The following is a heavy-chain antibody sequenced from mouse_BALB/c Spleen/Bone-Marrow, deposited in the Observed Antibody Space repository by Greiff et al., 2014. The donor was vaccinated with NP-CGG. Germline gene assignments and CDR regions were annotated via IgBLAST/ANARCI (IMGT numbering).Heavy chain of an antibody. D-gene: IGHD2-3*01. V-gene: IGHV1-67*01. CDR3: ARYDGYYGAMDY. J-gene: IGHJ4*01. CDR1: GYTFTDYA. CDR2: IITYSGNT. Sequence: VQLQQSGPELVRPGVSVKISCKGSGYTFTDYAMHWVKQSHAKSLEWIGVIITYSGNTNYNQKFKGKATMTVDKSSSTAYMELARLTSEDSAIYYCARYDGYYGAMDYWGQGTSVTVSS.